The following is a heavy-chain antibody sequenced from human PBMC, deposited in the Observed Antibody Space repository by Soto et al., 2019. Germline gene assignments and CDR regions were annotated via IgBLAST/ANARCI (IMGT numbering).Heavy chain of an antibody. J-gene: IGHJ1*01. CDR1: GFTFSNYA. Sequence: GGSLRLSCAASGFTFSNYAMNWVRQPPGKGLQWVSYISSSSTTIYYADSVEGRFIISRDDAKNSMFLQMNSRRAEDTAVEYWSWGIENSGFGIGWALENWGQGTLVTVSS. D-gene: IGHD3-16*01. CDR3: SWGIENSGFGIGWALEN. V-gene: IGHV3-48*01. CDR2: ISSSSTTI.